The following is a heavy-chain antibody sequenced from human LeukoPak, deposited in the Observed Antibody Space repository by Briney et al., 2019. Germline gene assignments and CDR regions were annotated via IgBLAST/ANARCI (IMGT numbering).Heavy chain of an antibody. CDR2: ISSGSSAI. D-gene: IGHD4-11*01. V-gene: IGHV3-48*01. Sequence: GGSLRLSCAASGFTFSSSWMSWVRQAPGKGLEWISYISSGSSAIYYADSVKGRFTISRDDAKNSLFLQMNSLRAEDTAIYYCTRGLYSNSKGGWFDPWGQGTLVTVSS. CDR3: TRGLYSNSKGGWFDP. CDR1: GFTFSSSW. J-gene: IGHJ5*02.